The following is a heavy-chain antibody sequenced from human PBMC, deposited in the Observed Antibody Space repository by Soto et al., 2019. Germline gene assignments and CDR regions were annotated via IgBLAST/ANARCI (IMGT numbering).Heavy chain of an antibody. CDR1: GGSLSSYH. CDR3: ARDRRETNFLPRWFDP. V-gene: IGHV4-34*01. J-gene: IGHJ5*02. CDR2: IDENGSA. Sequence: SETLSLTCVVSGGSLSSYHWAWIRQTPGKGLEWIGEIDENGSARYNPSLKGRVTFSLDTPKNQLSLSLTSVTAADTAVYYCARDRRETNFLPRWFDPWGQGNLVTVSS.